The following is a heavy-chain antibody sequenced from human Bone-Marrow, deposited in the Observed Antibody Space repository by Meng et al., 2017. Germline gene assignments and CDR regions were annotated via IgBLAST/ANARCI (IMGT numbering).Heavy chain of an antibody. CDR3: AREMRGVSYSYFFDY. Sequence: GSLRLSCTVSGFSINSAYFWGWIRQPPGKRLEWSGTIYHSGSTYYNPSLKSRVTISVDTSKNQFSLKLSSVTATDTAVYYCAREMRGVSYSYFFDYWGQGTLVTVSS. CDR1: GFSINSAYF. V-gene: IGHV4-38-2*02. CDR2: IYHSGST. J-gene: IGHJ4*02. D-gene: IGHD1-26*01.